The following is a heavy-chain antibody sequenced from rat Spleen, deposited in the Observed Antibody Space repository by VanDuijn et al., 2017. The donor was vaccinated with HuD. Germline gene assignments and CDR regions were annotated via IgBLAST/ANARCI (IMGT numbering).Heavy chain of an antibody. Sequence: EVQLVESGGGLVQPGRSLKLSCAASGFTFTDYNMAWVRQAPKKGLEWVATILYDGSRTYYRDSVKGRFTISRDNAENTVNLQMDSLRSEDTATYYCAVSGYGYWGQGVMVTVSS. CDR1: GFTFTDYN. V-gene: IGHV5S10*01. CDR3: AVSGYGY. D-gene: IGHD4-3*01. CDR2: ILYDGSRT. J-gene: IGHJ2*01.